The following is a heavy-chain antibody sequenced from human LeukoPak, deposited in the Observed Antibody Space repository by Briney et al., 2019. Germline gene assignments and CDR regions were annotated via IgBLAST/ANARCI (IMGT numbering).Heavy chain of an antibody. CDR2: ITRDSTYK. V-gene: IGHV3-21*05. CDR1: GFTFSTFN. Sequence: GGSLRLSCAACGFTFSTFNMNWVREARGKGVEGVSFITRDSTYKYYADSVKGRFTISRDDANNTIYLQMNSLRAEDTAVYYCASPSSGNYARSESWGQGTLVTVSS. D-gene: IGHD1-26*01. CDR3: ASPSSGNYARSES. J-gene: IGHJ5*02.